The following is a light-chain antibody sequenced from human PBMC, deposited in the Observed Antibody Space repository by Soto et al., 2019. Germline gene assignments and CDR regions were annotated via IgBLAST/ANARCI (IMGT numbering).Light chain of an antibody. CDR1: SGHSSYA. V-gene: IGLV4-69*01. CDR2: LYSDGSH. J-gene: IGLJ3*02. CDR3: QTWGTGIRV. Sequence: QLVLTQSPSASASLGASVKLTCTLSSGHSSYAIAWHQQQPEKGPRYLMKLYSDGSHSKGDGIPDRFSGSSSGPGRYLTISSLQSEDEADYYCQTWGTGIRVFGGGTKLTVL.